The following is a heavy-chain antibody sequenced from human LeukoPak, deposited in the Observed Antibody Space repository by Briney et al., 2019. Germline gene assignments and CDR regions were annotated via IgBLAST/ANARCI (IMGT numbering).Heavy chain of an antibody. V-gene: IGHV3-30*18. CDR1: GFSFSSYG. J-gene: IGHJ6*02. CDR2: ISYEGSNK. D-gene: IGHD2-2*01. Sequence: GGSLRLSCAASGFSFSSYGMHWVRQAPGKGLEWVAGISYEGSNKYYADSVKGRFTISRENSKTTLYLQMNSLRAEDTAVYYCAKRVSAIVVVPAHYGMDVWGQGTPVTVSS. CDR3: AKRVSAIVVVPAHYGMDV.